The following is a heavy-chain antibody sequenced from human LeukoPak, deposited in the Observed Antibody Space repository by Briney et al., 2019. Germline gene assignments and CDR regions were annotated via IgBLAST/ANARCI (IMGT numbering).Heavy chain of an antibody. CDR1: GGTFSSYA. D-gene: IGHD6-25*01. V-gene: IGHV1-69*04. CDR2: IIPILGIA. J-gene: IGHJ5*02. CDR3: ARAAPQDRFDP. Sequence: SVKVSCKASGGTFSSYAISWVRQAPGQGLEWMGRIIPILGIANYAQKFQGRVTITADKSTSTAYMELSSLRSEDTAVYYCARAAPQDRFDPWGRGTLVTVSS.